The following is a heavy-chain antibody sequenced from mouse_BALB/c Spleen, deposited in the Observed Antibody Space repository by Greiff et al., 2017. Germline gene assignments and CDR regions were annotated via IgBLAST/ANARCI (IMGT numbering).Heavy chain of an antibody. CDR2: IYPGNGDT. CDR1: GYTFTSYN. V-gene: IGHV1-12*01. Sequence: LQQPGAELVKPGASVKMSCKASGYTFTSYNMHWVKQTPGQGLEWIGAIYPGNGDTSYNQKFKGKATLTADKSSSTAYMQLSSLTSEDSAVYYCARSGNPYYFDYWGQGTTLTVSS. CDR3: ARSGNPYYFDY. D-gene: IGHD2-1*01. J-gene: IGHJ2*01.